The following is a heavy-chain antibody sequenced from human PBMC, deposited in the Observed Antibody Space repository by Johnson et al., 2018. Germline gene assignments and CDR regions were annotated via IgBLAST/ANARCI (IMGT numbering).Heavy chain of an antibody. V-gene: IGHV4-4*02. CDR3: ARARAGDYYGSGATFDI. D-gene: IGHD3-10*01. J-gene: IGHJ3*02. CDR1: GVSVSSLNW. Sequence: QVQLQESGPGLVKPSGTLSLTCSVSGVSVSSLNWWNLVRQPPGKGLEWIGEVFHSGSDKYTPSLQRRVAFSTDKSKNQFSLSLIPVSAADTAVYYCARARAGDYYGSGATFDIWGQGTMVSVSS. CDR2: VFHSGSD.